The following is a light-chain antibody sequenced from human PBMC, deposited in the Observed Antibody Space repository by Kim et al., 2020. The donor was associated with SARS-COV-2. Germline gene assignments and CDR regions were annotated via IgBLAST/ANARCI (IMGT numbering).Light chain of an antibody. CDR3: NSRDSSGNHLVV. J-gene: IGLJ2*01. Sequence: SSELTQDPAVSVALGQTVRITCQGDSLRSYYASWYQQKPGQAPVLVIYGKNNQPSGIPDRFSGSSSGNTASLTITGAQAEDEADYYCNSRDSSGNHLVVF. CDR1: SLRSYY. V-gene: IGLV3-19*01. CDR2: GKN.